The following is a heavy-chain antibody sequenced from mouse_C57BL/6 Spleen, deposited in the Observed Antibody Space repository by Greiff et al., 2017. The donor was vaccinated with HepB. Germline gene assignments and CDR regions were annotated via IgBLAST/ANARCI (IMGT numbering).Heavy chain of an antibody. CDR3: ARKAYYSNYHAMDY. V-gene: IGHV1-50*01. CDR1: GYTFTSYW. D-gene: IGHD2-5*01. Sequence: VQLQQPGAELVKPGASVKLSCKASGYTFTSYWMQWVNQRPGQGLEWIGEIDPSDSYTNYNQKFKGKATLTVDTSSSTAYMQLSSLTSEDSAVYYCARKAYYSNYHAMDYWGQGTSVTVSS. J-gene: IGHJ4*01. CDR2: IDPSDSYT.